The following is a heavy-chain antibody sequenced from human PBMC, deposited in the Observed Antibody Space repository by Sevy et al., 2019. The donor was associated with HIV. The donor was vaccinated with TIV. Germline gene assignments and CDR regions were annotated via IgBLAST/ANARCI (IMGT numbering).Heavy chain of an antibody. Sequence: ASVKVSCKASGYTFSGNYIHWVRQAPGQGLEWMGWINPNRGGINYPQKFQGRVTMTRDTSINTAYMDLSRLRSDDTAVYYCARSAYSERFCDVWGQGTLVTVSS. D-gene: IGHD5-12*01. CDR2: INPNRGGI. J-gene: IGHJ4*02. V-gene: IGHV1-2*02. CDR1: GYTFSGNY. CDR3: ARSAYSERFCDV.